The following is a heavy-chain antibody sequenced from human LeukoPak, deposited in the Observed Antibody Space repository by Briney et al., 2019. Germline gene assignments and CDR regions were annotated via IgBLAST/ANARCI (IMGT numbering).Heavy chain of an antibody. D-gene: IGHD3-16*02. CDR3: ARGRLSDYVWGSYRSYYYMDV. Sequence: SETLSLTCTVSGGSISSYYWSWIRQPPGKGLEWIGYTYYSGSTNYNPSLKSRVTISVDTSKNQFSLKLSSVTAADTAVYYCARGRLSDYVWGSYRSYYYMDVWGKGTTVTISS. J-gene: IGHJ6*03. V-gene: IGHV4-59*01. CDR2: TYYSGST. CDR1: GGSISSYY.